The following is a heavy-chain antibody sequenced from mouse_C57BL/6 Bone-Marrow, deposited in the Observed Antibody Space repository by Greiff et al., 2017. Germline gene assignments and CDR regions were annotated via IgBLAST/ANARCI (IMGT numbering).Heavy chain of an antibody. D-gene: IGHD2-3*01. Sequence: VQLQQSGAELARPGASVKLSCKASGYTFTSYGISWVKQRTGQGLEWIVEIYPRSGNTYYNEKFKGKVTLTADKSSSTAYMELRSLTSEDTAVYFCARSWILEAMDYWGQGTSVTVSS. CDR1: GYTFTSYG. V-gene: IGHV1-81*01. J-gene: IGHJ4*01. CDR3: ARSWILEAMDY. CDR2: IYPRSGNT.